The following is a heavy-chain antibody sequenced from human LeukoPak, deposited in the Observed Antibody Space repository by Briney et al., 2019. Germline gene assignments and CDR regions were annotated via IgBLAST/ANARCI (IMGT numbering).Heavy chain of an antibody. D-gene: IGHD6-13*01. V-gene: IGHV1-46*01. CDR2: INPTGGST. CDR3: ARENPYSSSWHTDY. J-gene: IGHJ4*02. Sequence: GASVKVSCKASGYTFSTYFIHWVRQAPGQGLEWMGVINPTGGSTAYAQKFQGRLMMTRDTSTSTVYMELDSLRSEDTALYFCARENPYSSSWHTDYWGQGTLVTVSS. CDR1: GYTFSTYF.